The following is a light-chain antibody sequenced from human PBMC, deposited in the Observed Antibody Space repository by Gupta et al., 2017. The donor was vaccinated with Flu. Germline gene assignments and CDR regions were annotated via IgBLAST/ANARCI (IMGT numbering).Light chain of an antibody. CDR1: HGISNS. Sequence: GDRFTITCRASHGISNSLAWYQQKPVTAPKLLIYGASTLQSGVPPRFSGSGSGTEFTLTISSLQPEDFATFYCQQLHSYPLTFGGGTKVDIK. V-gene: IGKV1-9*01. CDR3: QQLHSYPLT. J-gene: IGKJ4*01. CDR2: GAS.